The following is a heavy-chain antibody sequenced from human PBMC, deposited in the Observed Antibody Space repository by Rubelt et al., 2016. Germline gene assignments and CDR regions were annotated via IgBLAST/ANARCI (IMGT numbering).Heavy chain of an antibody. CDR1: GFTFGDYA. Sequence: GGGLVQPGRSLRLSCTASGFTFGDYAMSWFRQAPGKGLEWVGFIRSKAYGGTTEYAASVKGRFTISRDDSKSIAYLQMNNLKTEDTAVYYCTRADKAAGPDYGGQGTLVTVSS. CDR2: IRSKAYGGTT. J-gene: IGHJ4*02. V-gene: IGHV3-49*03. D-gene: IGHD6-13*01. CDR3: TRADKAAGPDY.